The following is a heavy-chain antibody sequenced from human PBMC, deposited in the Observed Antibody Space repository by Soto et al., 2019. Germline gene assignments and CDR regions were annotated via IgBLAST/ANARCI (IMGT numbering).Heavy chain of an antibody. CDR1: GGSISSSSYY. D-gene: IGHD6-19*01. J-gene: IGHJ4*02. CDR3: ASQIAVAAVDY. Sequence: SETLSLTCTVSGGSISSSSYYWGWIRQPPGKGLEWIGSIYYSGSTYYNPSLKSRVTISVDTSKNQFSLKLSSVTAADTAVYYCASQIAVAAVDYWGQGTLVTVSS. V-gene: IGHV4-39*01. CDR2: IYYSGST.